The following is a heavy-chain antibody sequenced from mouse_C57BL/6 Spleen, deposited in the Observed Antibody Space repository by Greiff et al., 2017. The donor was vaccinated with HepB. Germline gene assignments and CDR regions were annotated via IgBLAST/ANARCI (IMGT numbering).Heavy chain of an antibody. V-gene: IGHV5-4*01. CDR1: GFTFSSYA. D-gene: IGHD2-1*01. CDR3: ARDRGRGNYYFDY. J-gene: IGHJ2*01. CDR2: ISDGGSYT. Sequence: EVKVVESGGGLVKPGGSLKLSCAASGFTFSSYAMSWVRQTPEKRLEWVATISDGGSYTYYPDNVKGRFTISRDNAKNNLYLQMSHLKSEDTAMYYCARDRGRGNYYFDYWGQGTTLTVSS.